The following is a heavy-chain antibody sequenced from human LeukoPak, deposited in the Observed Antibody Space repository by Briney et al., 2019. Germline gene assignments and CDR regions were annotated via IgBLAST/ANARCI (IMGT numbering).Heavy chain of an antibody. CDR2: INPNSGGT. D-gene: IGHD2-8*01. V-gene: IGHV1-2*02. Sequence: ASVKVSCKASGYTFTAYYMHWVRQAPGQGLEWMGWINPNSGGTNYAQKFQGGVTMTRDTSISTAYMELSRLRSDDTAVYYCARERSPDCTNGVCGENWFDPWGQGTLVTVSS. CDR1: GYTFTAYY. CDR3: ARERSPDCTNGVCGENWFDP. J-gene: IGHJ5*02.